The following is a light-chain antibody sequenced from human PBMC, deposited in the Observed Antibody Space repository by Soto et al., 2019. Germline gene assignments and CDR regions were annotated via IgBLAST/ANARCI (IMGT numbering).Light chain of an antibody. V-gene: IGLV1-47*02. CDR1: SSNIGINF. Sequence: QSVLSQPPSASGTPGQRVTISCSGSSSNIGINFVYWYQQLPGAAPKLLIYSNNQRLSGVPDRFTGSRCGTSASLAIRGLQSEDEADYYCAVWEDSRSGYVFGGGTKLTVL. CDR3: AVWEDSRSGYV. J-gene: IGLJ1*01. CDR2: SNN.